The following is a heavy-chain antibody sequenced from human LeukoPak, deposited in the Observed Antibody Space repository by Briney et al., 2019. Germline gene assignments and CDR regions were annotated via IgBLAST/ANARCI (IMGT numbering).Heavy chain of an antibody. J-gene: IGHJ4*02. CDR1: GFTFRTSW. CDR2: IDIDGSST. Sequence: GGSLRLYCAASGFTFRTSWMHWVRHVPGKGPVWVSRIDIDGSSTIYADSVMGRFTISRDNAKNTLYLQMNSLRAEDTAVYYCARDRGGYGPTTTDYWGQGTLVTVSS. CDR3: ARDRGGYGPTTTDY. D-gene: IGHD5-18*01. V-gene: IGHV3-74*01.